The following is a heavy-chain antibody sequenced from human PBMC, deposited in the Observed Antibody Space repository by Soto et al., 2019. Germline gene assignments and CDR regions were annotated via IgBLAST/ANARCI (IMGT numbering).Heavy chain of an antibody. V-gene: IGHV3-23*01. Sequence: PGGSLRLSCAASGFTFSSYAMSWVRQAPGKGLEWVSAISGSGGSTYYADSVKGRFTISRDNSKNTLYLQMNSLRAEDTAVYYCYKWFGESPIYYYYGMDVWGQGTKVTVSS. D-gene: IGHD3-10*01. CDR3: YKWFGESPIYYYYGMDV. J-gene: IGHJ6*02. CDR1: GFTFSSYA. CDR2: ISGSGGST.